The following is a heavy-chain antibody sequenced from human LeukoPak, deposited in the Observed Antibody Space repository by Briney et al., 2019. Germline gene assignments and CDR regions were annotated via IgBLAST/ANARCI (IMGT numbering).Heavy chain of an antibody. J-gene: IGHJ4*02. V-gene: IGHV3-7*01. CDR2: IKQDGSEK. Sequence: GGSLRLSCAASGFTFSSHWMTWIRQAPGKGLEWVANIKQDGSEKYYVDSAKGRFTISRDNAKNSLYLQMNSLRAEDTAVYYCARDTGGGYSCYDCWGQGALVTVSS. CDR1: GFTFSSHW. CDR3: ARDTGGGYSCYDC. D-gene: IGHD5-18*01.